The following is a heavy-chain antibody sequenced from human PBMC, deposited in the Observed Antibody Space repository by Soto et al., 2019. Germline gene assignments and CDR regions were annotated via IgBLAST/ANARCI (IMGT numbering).Heavy chain of an antibody. CDR1: GDSIYRSYW. Sequence: QVQLLESGPGLVKPSGTLSLTCGVSGDSIYRSYWWSWVRLPPGKGPEWIGEIFHTGTTNYNPSLKSLLTMSVAQSKKEISLKLDSVTAADTAVYFCARSARYGVVGDYWGQGTGVTVSS. CDR3: ARSARYGVVGDY. D-gene: IGHD2-15*01. J-gene: IGHJ4*02. V-gene: IGHV4-4*02. CDR2: IFHTGTT.